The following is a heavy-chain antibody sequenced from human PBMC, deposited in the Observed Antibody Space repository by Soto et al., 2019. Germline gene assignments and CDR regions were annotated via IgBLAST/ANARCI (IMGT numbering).Heavy chain of an antibody. CDR2: IGTAGDT. J-gene: IGHJ3*02. Sequence: GGSLRLSCAASGFTFSSYDMHWVRQATGKGLEWVSAIGTAGDTYYPGSVKGRFTISRENGKNSLYLQMNSLRAEDTAVYYCARATTKLRLGPFDIWGQGTMVTVSS. CDR1: GFTFSSYD. V-gene: IGHV3-13*01. CDR3: ARATTKLRLGPFDI. D-gene: IGHD3-16*01.